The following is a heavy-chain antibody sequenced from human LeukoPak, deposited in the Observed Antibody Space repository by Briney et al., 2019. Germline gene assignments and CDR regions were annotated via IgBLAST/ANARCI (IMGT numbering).Heavy chain of an antibody. CDR3: ARGPRESSSSDY. D-gene: IGHD6-13*01. J-gene: IGHJ4*02. CDR1: GYRFTNFD. V-gene: IGHV1-8*01. CDR2: MNPDNGNT. Sequence: ASVKVSCKTSGYRFTNFDINWVRQAPGQGLEWMGWMNPDNGNTGYAQKFQGRVSMSGDTYISTAFMVLSSLRSDDRAVYFCARGPRESSSSDYWGQGTLVTVSS.